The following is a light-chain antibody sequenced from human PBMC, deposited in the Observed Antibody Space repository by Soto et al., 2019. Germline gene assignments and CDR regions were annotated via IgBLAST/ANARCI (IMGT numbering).Light chain of an antibody. CDR1: QSVSSN. CDR3: LQRSIGFT. V-gene: IGKV3-15*01. CDR2: GAT. Sequence: EIVMTQSPATLSVSPGERATLSCRASQSVSSNLAWYQQKPGQAPRLLIHGATTRATGIPARFSGSGSGTEFTLTISSLEPEDFAVYHCLQRSIGFTFGPGTKVDIK. J-gene: IGKJ3*01.